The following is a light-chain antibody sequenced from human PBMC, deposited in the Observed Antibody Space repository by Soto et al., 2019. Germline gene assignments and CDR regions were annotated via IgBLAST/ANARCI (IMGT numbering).Light chain of an antibody. Sequence: QSALTQPASVSGSPGQSITISCTGTSSDVGGYNYVSWYQQHPGKAPKLMIYDVSNRPSGVSNRFSGSKSGNTASLTISGLQAEDEADYYGISYTSSSTLWVFGVGTKVTVL. V-gene: IGLV2-14*01. CDR2: DVS. CDR1: SSDVGGYNY. CDR3: ISYTSSSTLWV. J-gene: IGLJ2*01.